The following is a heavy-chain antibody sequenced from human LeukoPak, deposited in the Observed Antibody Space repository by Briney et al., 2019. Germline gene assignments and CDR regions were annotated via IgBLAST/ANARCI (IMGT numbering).Heavy chain of an antibody. D-gene: IGHD3-22*01. J-gene: IGHJ4*02. V-gene: IGHV3-48*04. CDR3: ARDSYDSSGYLDY. CDR1: GFTFSSYS. CDR2: ISSSSSTI. Sequence: PGGSLRLSCAASGFTFSSYSMTWVRQAPGKGLEWVSYISSSSSTIYYADSVKGRFNIFRDHAKTSLYLQMDSLRAEDTAVYYCARDSYDSSGYLDYWGQGTLVTVSS.